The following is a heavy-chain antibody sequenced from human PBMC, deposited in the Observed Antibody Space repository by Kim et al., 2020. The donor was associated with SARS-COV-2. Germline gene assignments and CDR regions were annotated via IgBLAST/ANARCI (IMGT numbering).Heavy chain of an antibody. CDR2: ISGSGGST. D-gene: IGHD6-19*01. CDR1: GFTFSSYA. Sequence: GGSLRLSCAASGFTFSSYAMSWVRQAPGKGLEWVSAISGSGGSTYYADSVKGRFTISRDNSKNTLYLQMNSLRAEDTAVYYCAKDAPLIAVAGPGYWYFDLWGRGTLVTVSS. J-gene: IGHJ2*01. V-gene: IGHV3-23*01. CDR3: AKDAPLIAVAGPGYWYFDL.